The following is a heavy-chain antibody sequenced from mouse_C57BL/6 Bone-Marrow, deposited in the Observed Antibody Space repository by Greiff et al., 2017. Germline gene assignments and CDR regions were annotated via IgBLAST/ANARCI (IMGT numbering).Heavy chain of an antibody. J-gene: IGHJ2*01. D-gene: IGHD1-3*01. V-gene: IGHV1-15*01. Sequence: QVHVKQSGAELVRPGASVTLSCKASGYTFTDYEMHWVKQTPVHGLEWIGAIDPETGGTAYNQKFKGKAILTADKSSITAYMELRSLTSEDSAVYYCTRSKLVFDYWGQGTTLTVSS. CDR1: GYTFTDYE. CDR2: IDPETGGT. CDR3: TRSKLVFDY.